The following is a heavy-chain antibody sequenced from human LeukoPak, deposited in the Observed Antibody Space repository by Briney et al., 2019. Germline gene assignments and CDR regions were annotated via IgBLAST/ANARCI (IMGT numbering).Heavy chain of an antibody. CDR2: IYHSGFT. D-gene: IGHD5-12*01. CDR1: GGSISGYY. CDR3: ARDQRCSRFDGGCDQWYFDL. V-gene: IGHV4-59*01. Sequence: SETLSLTCTVSGGSISGYYWSWLRQLPGKGLEWIGYIYHSGFTDYNPSLRSRVTIAVDTSRNQFSLKLTSATAADTAMYYCARDQRCSRFDGGCDQWYFDLWGRGSLVTVSS. J-gene: IGHJ2*01.